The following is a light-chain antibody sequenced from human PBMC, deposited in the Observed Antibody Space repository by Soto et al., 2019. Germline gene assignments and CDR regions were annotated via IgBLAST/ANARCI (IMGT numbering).Light chain of an antibody. CDR2: GTS. CDR1: QTLSRNHLGWY. CDR3: QQYGSSQPIT. J-gene: IGKJ5*01. V-gene: IGKV3-20*01. Sequence: EIVLTQSPGTLSLSPGERATLSCRASQTLSRNHLGWYLAWYQQTPGQIPRLLIYGTSFRATGIPDRFSGVWSGTDFNLTISRLETEDFAVYYCQQYGSSQPITFGQGTRLEIK.